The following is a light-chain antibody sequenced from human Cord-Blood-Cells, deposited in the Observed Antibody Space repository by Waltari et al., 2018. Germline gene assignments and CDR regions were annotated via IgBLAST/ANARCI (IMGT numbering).Light chain of an antibody. CDR1: QIISSY. Sequence: DIQMTQSPSSLSASVGDRVTITYRASQIISSYLNWYQQAPGKAPKLLIYAASSVQSGVPSRFSGSGSGTDFTLTISSLRPEDFATYYCQQSYSTPYTFGQGTKLEIK. CDR3: QQSYSTPYT. CDR2: AAS. V-gene: IGKV1-39*01. J-gene: IGKJ2*01.